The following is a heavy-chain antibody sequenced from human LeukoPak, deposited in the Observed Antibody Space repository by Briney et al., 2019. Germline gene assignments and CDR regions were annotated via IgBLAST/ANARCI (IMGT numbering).Heavy chain of an antibody. CDR1: GFTFSSYA. V-gene: IGHV3-23*01. D-gene: IGHD3-9*01. CDR2: ISGSGGST. CDR3: ARDDYDILTGPINWFDP. J-gene: IGHJ5*02. Sequence: GGSLTLSCAASGFTFSSYAMSWVRQAPGKGLEWVSSISGSGGSTYYADSVKGRLTISRDHSKNTLYLQMNSQRAEDTAVYYCARDDYDILTGPINWFDPWGQGTLVTVSS.